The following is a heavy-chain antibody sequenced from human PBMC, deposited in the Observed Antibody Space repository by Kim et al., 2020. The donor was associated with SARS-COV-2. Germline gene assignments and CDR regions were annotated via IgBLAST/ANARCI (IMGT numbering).Heavy chain of an antibody. J-gene: IGHJ2*01. CDR1: GFMFSNHI. V-gene: IGHV3-64D*06. CDR3: VRGNDIMATKDRYFDL. CDR2: ITSNGGST. D-gene: IGHD5-12*01. Sequence: GGSLRLSCSASGFMFSNHIMHWVRQAPGMGMEDVSGITSNGGSTYYVDAVKGRFTISRDTSRNTLYLQMRSLRVEDTATYYCVRGNDIMATKDRYFDLWGHGTLVSVSS.